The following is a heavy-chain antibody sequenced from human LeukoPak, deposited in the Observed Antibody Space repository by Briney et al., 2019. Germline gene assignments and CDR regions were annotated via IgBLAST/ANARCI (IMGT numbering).Heavy chain of an antibody. CDR3: ARQQWELPDAFDI. Sequence: GESLKISCKGSGYSFTSYWIGWVRQMPGKGLEWMGIIYPGDSDTRYSPSFHGQVTISADKSISTAYLQWSSLKASDTAMYYCARQQWELPDAFDIWGQGTMVTVSS. D-gene: IGHD1-26*01. CDR2: IYPGDSDT. V-gene: IGHV5-51*01. J-gene: IGHJ3*02. CDR1: GYSFTSYW.